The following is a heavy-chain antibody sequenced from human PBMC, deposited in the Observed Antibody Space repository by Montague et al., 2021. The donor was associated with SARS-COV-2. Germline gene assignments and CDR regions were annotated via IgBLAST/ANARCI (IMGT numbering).Heavy chain of an antibody. D-gene: IGHD2-2*02. J-gene: IGHJ6*02. V-gene: IGHV4-39*01. Sequence: SETLSLTCTVSGGSISSYYWGWIRQPPGKGLEWIGSIYYSGSTYYNPSLKSRVTISVDTSKNQFSLKLSSVTAADTAVYYCARHYGVVVPAAIYYYYGMDVWGQGTTVTVSS. CDR2: IYYSGST. CDR3: ARHYGVVVPAAIYYYYGMDV. CDR1: GGSISSYY.